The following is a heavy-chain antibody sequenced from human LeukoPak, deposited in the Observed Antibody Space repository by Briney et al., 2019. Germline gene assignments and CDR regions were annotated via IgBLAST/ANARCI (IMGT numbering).Heavy chain of an antibody. D-gene: IGHD3-22*01. J-gene: IGHJ4*02. CDR2: IYYSGST. V-gene: IGHV4-39*01. Sequence: PSETLSLTCTVSGGSISSSSYHWGWIRQPPGKGLEWIGSIYYSGSTYYNPSLKSRLTISVDTSKNQFSLKLSSVTAADTAVYYCARVGYYDSSGYSLIFDYWSQGTLVTVSS. CDR3: ARVGYYDSSGYSLIFDY. CDR1: GGSISSSSYH.